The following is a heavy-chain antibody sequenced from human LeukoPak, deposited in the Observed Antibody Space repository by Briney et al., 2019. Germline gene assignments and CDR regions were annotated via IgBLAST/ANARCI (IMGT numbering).Heavy chain of an antibody. Sequence: SETLSLTCTVSSGSISGYYWSWIRQPPGKGLEWIGYMYYSGSTNYNPSLKSRVTISLDTSKNQFSLKLSSVTTADTAVYYCARSVVTLYWYFDLWGRGTLVTVSS. CDR1: SGSISGYY. V-gene: IGHV4-59*01. D-gene: IGHD4-23*01. CDR2: MYYSGST. CDR3: ARSVVTLYWYFDL. J-gene: IGHJ2*01.